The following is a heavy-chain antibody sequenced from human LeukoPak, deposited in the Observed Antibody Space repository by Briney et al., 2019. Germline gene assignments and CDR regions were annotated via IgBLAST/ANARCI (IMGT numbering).Heavy chain of an antibody. CDR2: ISSSGSTI. CDR3: ARAPYCSSTSCYFDI. Sequence: GGFMRHSCAASGFTFSDYYMSWIRPAEGKGLEWVSYISSSGSTIYYADSVKGRFTISRDNAKNSLYLQMNSLRAEDTAVYYCARAPYCSSTSCYFDIWGQGTMVTVSS. V-gene: IGHV3-11*04. D-gene: IGHD2-2*01. CDR1: GFTFSDYY. J-gene: IGHJ3*02.